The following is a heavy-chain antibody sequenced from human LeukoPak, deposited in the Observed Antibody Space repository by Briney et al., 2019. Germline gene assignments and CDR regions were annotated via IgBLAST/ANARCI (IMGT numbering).Heavy chain of an antibody. J-gene: IGHJ4*02. V-gene: IGHV4-34*01. Sequence: PSETLSLTCAVYGGSFSGYYWSWIRQPPGRGLDWIGEINHSGSTNYNPSLKSRVTISVDTSKNQFSLKLSSVTAADTAVYYCARGGLRVARPSYWGQGTLVTVSS. CDR1: GGSFSGYY. D-gene: IGHD6-6*01. CDR2: INHSGST. CDR3: ARGGLRVARPSY.